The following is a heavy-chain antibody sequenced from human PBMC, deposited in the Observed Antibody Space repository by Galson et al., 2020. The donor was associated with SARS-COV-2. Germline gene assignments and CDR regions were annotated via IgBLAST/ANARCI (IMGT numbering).Heavy chain of an antibody. CDR2: INPDSGGT. D-gene: IGHD3-16*01. CDR3: GRVLWTRTPRGVCEP. Sequence: ASVKVSCKASGYTFTGYYLHWVRQPPGHGLEWMGWINPDSGGTNYAQKFQGRVTMTSDTSISTAYVELTSLRSDDAAGDFCGRVLWTRTPRGVCEPWGQGTLVTVSS. J-gene: IGHJ5*02. V-gene: IGHV1-2*02. CDR1: GYTFTGYY.